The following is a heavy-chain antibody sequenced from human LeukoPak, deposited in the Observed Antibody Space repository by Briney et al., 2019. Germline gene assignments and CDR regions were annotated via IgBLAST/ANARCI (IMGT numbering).Heavy chain of an antibody. D-gene: IGHD2-8*02. CDR1: GFTFSSYG. V-gene: IGHV3-48*01. CDR2: ISGQSSAI. J-gene: IGHJ4*02. Sequence: GGSLRLSCAASGFTFSSYGMHWVRQAPGKGLEWISYISGQSSAIYYAASVKGRFTISRDNAINSLYLQMNSLRAEDTAVYYCARDQAWSSDYWGRGTLVTVSS. CDR3: ARDQAWSSDY.